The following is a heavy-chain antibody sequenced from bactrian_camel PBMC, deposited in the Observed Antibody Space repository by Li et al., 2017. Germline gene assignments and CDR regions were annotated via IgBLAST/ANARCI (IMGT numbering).Heavy chain of an antibody. Sequence: VQLVESGGGSVQAGESLRLSCVVSGQTYNANSMGWFRQAPGKEREGVAAVYATDGSTQYVDSVKGRFTISQDNTKNTLYLQMVSLKTEETATYYCAAPRAGTALAYWGQGTQVTVS. CDR1: GQTYNANS. V-gene: IGHV3S54*01. D-gene: IGHD6*01. J-gene: IGHJ4*01. CDR2: VYATDGST. CDR3: AAPRAGTALAY.